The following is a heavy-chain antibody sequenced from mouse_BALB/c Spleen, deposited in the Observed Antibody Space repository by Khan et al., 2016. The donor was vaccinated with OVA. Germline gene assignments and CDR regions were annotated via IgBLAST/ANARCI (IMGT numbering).Heavy chain of an antibody. D-gene: IGHD1-1*01. Sequence: EVQLQESGPGLLKPSQSLSLTCTVTGYSITSDYAWNWIRQFPGNQLEWMAYISYSGSTTYSPSLRSRISITRDTSKNQFFLQLNSVTTEDTATYYFASGRSLLRYPDYFDYWGQGTTLTVSS. CDR2: ISYSGST. CDR3: ASGRSLLRYPDYFDY. J-gene: IGHJ2*01. CDR1: GYSITSDYA. V-gene: IGHV3-2*02.